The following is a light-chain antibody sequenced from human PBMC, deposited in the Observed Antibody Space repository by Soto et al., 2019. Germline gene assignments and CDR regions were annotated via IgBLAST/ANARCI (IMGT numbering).Light chain of an antibody. CDR3: QQYGSSPIT. CDR1: QTVVITN. V-gene: IGKV3-20*01. CDR2: GAS. J-gene: IGKJ5*01. Sequence: IVLTQSPGTLSLSPGERATLSCRASQTVVITNIAWYQQKPGQTPRLLIYGASSRATGVPDRFSGSGSGTDFTLTISRLVPEDFAVYYCQQYGSSPITFGQGTRLEIK.